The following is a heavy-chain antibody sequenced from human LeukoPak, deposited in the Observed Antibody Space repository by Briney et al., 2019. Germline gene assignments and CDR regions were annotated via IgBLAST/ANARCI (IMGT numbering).Heavy chain of an antibody. CDR2: IYYSGST. J-gene: IGHJ5*02. V-gene: IGHV4-59*08. CDR3: ARQYCSGGSCYGDP. CDR1: GGSISSYY. Sequence: SETLSLTCTVSGGSISSYYWSWIRQPPGKGLEWIGYIYYSGSTNYNPSLKSRVTISVDTSKNQFSLKLSSVTAADTAVYYCARQYCSGGSCYGDPWGQGTLVTVSS. D-gene: IGHD2-15*01.